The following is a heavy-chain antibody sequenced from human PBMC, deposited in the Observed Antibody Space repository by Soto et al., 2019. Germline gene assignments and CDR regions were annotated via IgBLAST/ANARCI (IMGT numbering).Heavy chain of an antibody. CDR3: AKGAWLDDY. Sequence: GGSLRLSCAASGFTFSSYAMTWVRQAPGKGLEWVSVISGSGGSTHYADSVRGRFTISRDNSKNTVYLQMNSLRAEDTAVYYCAKGAWLDDYGGQGTQVTVSS. CDR2: ISGSGGST. D-gene: IGHD5-12*01. V-gene: IGHV3-23*01. J-gene: IGHJ4*02. CDR1: GFTFSSYA.